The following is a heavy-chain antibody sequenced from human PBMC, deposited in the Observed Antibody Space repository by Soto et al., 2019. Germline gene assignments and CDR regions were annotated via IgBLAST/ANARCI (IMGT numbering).Heavy chain of an antibody. CDR2: ISGSGGST. CDR1: GFTFSSYA. D-gene: IGHD3-10*01. CDR3: AKDPVFTMVRGVIITFFDY. Sequence: EVQLLESGGGLVQPGGSLRLSCAASGFTFSSYAMSWVRQAPGKGLEWVSAISGSGGSTYYADSVKGRFTISRDNSKNTLYLQMSSLRAEDTAVYYCAKDPVFTMVRGVIITFFDYWGQGTLVTVSS. J-gene: IGHJ4*02. V-gene: IGHV3-23*01.